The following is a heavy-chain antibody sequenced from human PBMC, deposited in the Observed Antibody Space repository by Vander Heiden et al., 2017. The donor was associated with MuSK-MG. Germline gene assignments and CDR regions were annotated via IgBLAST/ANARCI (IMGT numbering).Heavy chain of an antibody. CDR1: GFTFGASA. Sequence: DGRLVEPDGGLVKPRRSLLLPCTVAGFTFGASARSWFRQAPGQGVVWVGFIRRKVYGGTREYAYVAKGRFTITRADTKLIAHPQMNRIHTDATTVYYYGGCVVMASQTAFDYWGHGTMVTVSS. V-gene: IGHV3-49*05. J-gene: IGHJ4*01. CDR2: IRRKVYGGTR. CDR3: GGCVVMASQTAFDY. D-gene: IGHD2-8*01.